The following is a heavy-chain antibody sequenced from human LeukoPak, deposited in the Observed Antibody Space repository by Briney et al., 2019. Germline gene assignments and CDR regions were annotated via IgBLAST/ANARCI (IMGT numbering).Heavy chain of an antibody. D-gene: IGHD2-2*01. V-gene: IGHV3-30*03. CDR2: ISFDGNKK. CDR1: GFSLSTNA. J-gene: IGHJ4*02. CDR3: ARDNDCSSTSCYVGFDY. Sequence: GGSLRLSCAASGFSLSTNAMHWVRQAPGKGLEWLTVISFDGNKKLYADSVRGRFTISRDISRNTLYLQMNSLRAEDTAVYYCARDNDCSSTSCYVGFDYWGQGTLVTVSS.